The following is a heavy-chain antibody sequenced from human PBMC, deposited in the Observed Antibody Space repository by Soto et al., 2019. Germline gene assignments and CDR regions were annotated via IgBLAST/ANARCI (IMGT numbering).Heavy chain of an antibody. Sequence: SETLSLTCTVSGGPISSGGYYWSWIRQHPGKGLEWIGYIYYSGSTYYNPSLKSRVTISVDTSKNQFSLKLSSVTAADTAVYYCARVRDLYCGGDCYSGWGQGTLVTVSS. CDR1: GGPISSGGYY. V-gene: IGHV4-31*03. CDR3: ARVRDLYCGGDCYSG. J-gene: IGHJ4*02. CDR2: IYYSGST. D-gene: IGHD2-21*02.